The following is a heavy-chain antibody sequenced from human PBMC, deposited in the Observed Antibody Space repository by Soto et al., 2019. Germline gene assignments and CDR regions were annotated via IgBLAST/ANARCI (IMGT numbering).Heavy chain of an antibody. D-gene: IGHD5-18*01. CDR3: AKDPGGRGYSSTNYFDY. V-gene: IGHV3-30*18. CDR1: GFTFSSYG. CDR2: ISYDGSNK. Sequence: PGGSLRLSCAASGFTFSSYGMHWVRQAPGKGLEWVAVISYDGSNKYYADSVKGRFTISRDNSKNTLYLQMNSLRAEDTAVYYCAKDPGGRGYSSTNYFDYWGQGTLVTVSS. J-gene: IGHJ4*02.